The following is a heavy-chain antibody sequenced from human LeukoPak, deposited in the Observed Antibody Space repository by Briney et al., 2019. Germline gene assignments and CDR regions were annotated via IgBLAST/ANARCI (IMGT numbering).Heavy chain of an antibody. CDR2: IITIFGTA. CDR1: GGTFSSYA. J-gene: IGHJ4*02. D-gene: IGHD2-2*01. Sequence: ASVKLSCKASGGTFSSYAISWVRQAPGPGLEWKGGIITIFGTANYAQKFQGRVTITADESTSTAYMELSSLRSEDTAVYYCARTYCSSTSCYAGMGDYWGQGTLVTVSS. V-gene: IGHV1-69*13. CDR3: ARTYCSSTSCYAGMGDY.